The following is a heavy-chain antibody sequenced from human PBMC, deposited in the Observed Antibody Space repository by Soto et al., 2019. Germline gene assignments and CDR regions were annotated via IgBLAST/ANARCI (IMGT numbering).Heavy chain of an antibody. D-gene: IGHD3-3*01. J-gene: IGHJ4*02. Sequence: SETLSLTCTISGASISTIGNTWTWVRQPPGKGLEWIGYIYPSGATYYNPSLKSRVTISMERSKNRFSLNVNSATAADTAVYYCARAIFSSVLYIDFWGQGTPVTVSS. CDR1: GASISTIGNT. CDR2: IYPSGAT. V-gene: IGHV4-30-2*01. CDR3: ARAIFSSVLYIDF.